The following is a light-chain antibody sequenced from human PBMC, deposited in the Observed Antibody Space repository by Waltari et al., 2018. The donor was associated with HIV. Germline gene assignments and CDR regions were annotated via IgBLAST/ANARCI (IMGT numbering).Light chain of an antibody. Sequence: DLQMTQSPSSLSASIGDRVTITCRASQSIGRYLNWFQHKPGTAPKLLIYAASRLQSGVPSRFSGSGSGTDFTLTISSLQPEDFATYYCQQSFITPLTFGPGTKVDIK. J-gene: IGKJ3*01. CDR1: QSIGRY. CDR2: AAS. V-gene: IGKV1-39*01. CDR3: QQSFITPLT.